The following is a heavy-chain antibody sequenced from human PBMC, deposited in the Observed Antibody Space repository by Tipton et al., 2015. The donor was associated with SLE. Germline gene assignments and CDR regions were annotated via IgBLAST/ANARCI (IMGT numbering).Heavy chain of an antibody. J-gene: IGHJ3*02. V-gene: IGHV4-39*07. Sequence: TLSLTCTVSGGSTTSTTCFWFWIRQPPGKGLEWIGSIYYTGSTYYNPSLNSRVTISVDTSNNQFSLKMSSVTAADTAVYYCARDAGLWFGAPWAFDIWGQGTMVTVSS. CDR1: GGSTTSTTCF. CDR2: IYYTGST. CDR3: ARDAGLWFGAPWAFDI. D-gene: IGHD3-10*01.